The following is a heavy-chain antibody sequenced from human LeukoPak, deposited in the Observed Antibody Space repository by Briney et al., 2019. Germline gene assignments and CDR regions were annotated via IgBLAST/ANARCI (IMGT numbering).Heavy chain of an antibody. CDR2: ISAYNGNT. D-gene: IGHD2-15*01. J-gene: IGHJ3*02. Sequence: GASVKVSCKASGYTFTSYGISWVRQAPGQGLEWMGWISAYNGNTNYAQKLQGRVTMTTDTSTSTAYMELRSLRSDDTAVYYCARESGGYCSGGSCDDAFDIWGQGTMVTVSS. V-gene: IGHV1-18*01. CDR1: GYTFTSYG. CDR3: ARESGGYCSGGSCDDAFDI.